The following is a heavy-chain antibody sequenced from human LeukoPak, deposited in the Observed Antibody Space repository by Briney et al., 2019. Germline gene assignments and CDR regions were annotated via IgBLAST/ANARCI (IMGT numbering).Heavy chain of an antibody. CDR2: IYYSGST. D-gene: IGHD5-12*01. CDR3: AGDQSRYDYHYYYGMDV. CDR1: GVSINSHY. J-gene: IGHJ6*02. V-gene: IGHV4-59*11. Sequence: SETLSLTCTVSGVSINSHYLNWIRQPPGKGLEWIGYIYYSGSTNYNPSLKSRVTISVDTSKNQFSLKLSSVTAADTAVYYCAGDQSRYDYHYYYGMDVWGQGTTVTVSS.